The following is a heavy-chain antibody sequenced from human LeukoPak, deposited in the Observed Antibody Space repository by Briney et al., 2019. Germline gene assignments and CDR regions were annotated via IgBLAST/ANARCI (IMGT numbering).Heavy chain of an antibody. J-gene: IGHJ4*02. V-gene: IGHV4-31*03. CDR3: ARDGYSSSSYFDY. D-gene: IGHD6-6*01. CDR1: GGSISSGGYY. CDR2: MYFSGIT. Sequence: SETRSLTCTVSGGSISSGGYYWSWIRQHPGKGLEWIGYMYFSGITSYNPSLKSRVTISVDTSKNQFSLKLSSVTAADTAVYYCARDGYSSSSYFDYWGQGTLVTVSS.